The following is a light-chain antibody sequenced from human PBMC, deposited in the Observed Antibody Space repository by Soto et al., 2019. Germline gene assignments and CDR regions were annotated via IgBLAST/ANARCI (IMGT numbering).Light chain of an antibody. CDR3: QQYDSSPWT. CDR2: GAS. Sequence: EIVLTQSPATLSVSPGEGATLSCRASQSLSGSYLAWYQQKPGQAPRLVIYGASTRATGIPDRFSGSGSGTDFTVTISRLEPEDFAVYFCQQYDSSPWTFGQGTKVDIK. V-gene: IGKV3-20*01. J-gene: IGKJ1*01. CDR1: QSLSGSY.